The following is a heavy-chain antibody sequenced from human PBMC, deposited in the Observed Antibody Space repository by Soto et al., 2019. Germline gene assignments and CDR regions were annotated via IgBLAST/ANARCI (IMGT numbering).Heavy chain of an antibody. CDR2: IHTYSSHT. CDR1: GFTFSDYH. D-gene: IGHD1-1*01. J-gene: IGHJ6*02. CDR3: ARRTGDV. Sequence: QVQLLESGGGLVKPGGSLRLSCAASGFTFSDYHMSWIRLAPGKGLEGVSHIHTYSSHTNYANSVKGRLTISRDDAQNSLYLQMSCLRVEDTAVYYCARRTGDVGSQATTVTV. V-gene: IGHV3-11*03.